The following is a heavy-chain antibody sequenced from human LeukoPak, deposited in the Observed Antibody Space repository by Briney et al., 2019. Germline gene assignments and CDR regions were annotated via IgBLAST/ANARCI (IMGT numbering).Heavy chain of an antibody. CDR1: GASFSSGDQY. CDR2: IHPSGTL. D-gene: IGHD3-22*01. CDR3: SRGLDSRKLGY. Sequence: SETLSLTCTVSGASFSSGDQYWNWIRQSPGKGLEWIGSIHPSGTLYNNPSLESRVTMSMDMSKNQFSLNLNSVTAADTAVYFCSRGLDSRKLGYWGQGTLVTVSS. J-gene: IGHJ4*02. V-gene: IGHV4-31*03.